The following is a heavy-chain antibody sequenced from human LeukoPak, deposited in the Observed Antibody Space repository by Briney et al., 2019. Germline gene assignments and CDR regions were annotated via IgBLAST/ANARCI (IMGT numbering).Heavy chain of an antibody. CDR3: ATSSNAYSDH. CDR2: IRNKANNYAT. V-gene: IGHV3-73*01. CDR1: GFTFSGFS. Sequence: GGSLRLSCAASGFTFSGFSLHWVRQASGKGLEWVGRIRNKANNYATTYAASVRGRFTISRDDSKNTAYLQMNSLKTEDTALYYCATSSNAYSDHWGQGTLVTVSS. D-gene: IGHD4-11*01. J-gene: IGHJ4*02.